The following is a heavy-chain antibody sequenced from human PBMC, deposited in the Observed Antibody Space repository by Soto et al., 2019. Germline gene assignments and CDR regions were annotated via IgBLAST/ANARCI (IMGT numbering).Heavy chain of an antibody. J-gene: IGHJ3*02. V-gene: IGHV3-7*01. Sequence: EVQLVESGGGLVQPGGSLRLSCAASGFTFGSYWMSWVRQAPGKGLEWVANIKQDGYEKHYVDSVKGRFTISRDNAKNSLYLQMNSLRAEDTALYYCAREGFTDAFDIWGQGTMVTVSS. CDR1: GFTFGSYW. CDR3: AREGFTDAFDI. CDR2: IKQDGYEK.